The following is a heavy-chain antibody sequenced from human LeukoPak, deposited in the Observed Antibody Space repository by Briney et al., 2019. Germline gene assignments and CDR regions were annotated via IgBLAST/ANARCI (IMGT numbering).Heavy chain of an antibody. Sequence: PGGSLRLSCAASGFTFSSYGMSWVRQAPGKGLEWVSAISGSGGSTYYADSVKGRFTISRDNSKNTLYLQMNSLRAEDTAVYYCAKDLSGYYYFDYWGQGTLVTVSS. CDR3: AKDLSGYYYFDY. D-gene: IGHD3-22*01. CDR2: ISGSGGST. CDR1: GFTFSSYG. V-gene: IGHV3-23*01. J-gene: IGHJ4*02.